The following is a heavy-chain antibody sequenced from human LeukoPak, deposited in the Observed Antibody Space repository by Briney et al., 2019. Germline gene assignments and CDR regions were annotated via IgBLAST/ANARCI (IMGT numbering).Heavy chain of an antibody. CDR2: IYYTGST. CDR1: GGSISGYY. D-gene: IGHD3-10*01. CDR3: ARHYGSGKPWFDY. Sequence: PSETLSLTCTVSGGSISGYYWSWIRQPPGKGLEWIGYIYYTGSTNYNPSLKSRVTISVDTSKNQFSLKLSSVTAADTAVYYCARHYGSGKPWFDYWGQGTPVTVSS. J-gene: IGHJ4*02. V-gene: IGHV4-59*01.